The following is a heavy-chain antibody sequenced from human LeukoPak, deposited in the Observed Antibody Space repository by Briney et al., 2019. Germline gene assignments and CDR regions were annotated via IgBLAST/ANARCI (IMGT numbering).Heavy chain of an antibody. J-gene: IGHJ4*02. CDR1: GFTFSSYS. V-gene: IGHV3-48*02. Sequence: SGRSLRLSCAASGFTFSSYSMNWVRQAPGKGLEWVSYITSSSSTIYYADSVKGRFTISRDNAKNSLYLQMNSLRDGDTAVYYCARDYLGWFGELSTFDYWGQGTQVTVSS. CDR3: ARDYLGWFGELSTFDY. D-gene: IGHD3-10*01. CDR2: ITSSSSTI.